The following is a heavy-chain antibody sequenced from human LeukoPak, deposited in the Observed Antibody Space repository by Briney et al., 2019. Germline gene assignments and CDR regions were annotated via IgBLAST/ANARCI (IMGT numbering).Heavy chain of an antibody. D-gene: IGHD4-17*01. J-gene: IGHJ4*02. CDR3: ARVGYGDYIDY. Sequence: GGSLRLSCAASGFTFSSYEMIWVRQAPGKGLEWLSYISNRDSTMYYADSVKGRFTISRDNAKNSLYLQMNSLRAEDTAVYYCARVGYGDYIDYWGQGTLVTVSS. CDR1: GFTFSSYE. CDR2: ISNRDSTM. V-gene: IGHV3-48*03.